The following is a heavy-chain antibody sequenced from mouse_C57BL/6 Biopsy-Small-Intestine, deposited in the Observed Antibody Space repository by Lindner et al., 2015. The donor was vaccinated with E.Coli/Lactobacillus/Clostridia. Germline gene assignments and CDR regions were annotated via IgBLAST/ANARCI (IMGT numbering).Heavy chain of an antibody. J-gene: IGHJ2*01. Sequence: VQLQESGPELVKPGASVKISCKASGYSFTGYYMNWVKQSPEKSLEWIGEINPSTGGSTYNQKFKAKATLTVDKSSSTAYMQLSSLTSEDSAVYFCARSPNWEHFDYWGQGTTLTVSS. CDR1: GYSFTGYY. CDR3: ARSPNWEHFDY. V-gene: IGHV1-42*01. CDR2: INPSTGGS. D-gene: IGHD4-1*01.